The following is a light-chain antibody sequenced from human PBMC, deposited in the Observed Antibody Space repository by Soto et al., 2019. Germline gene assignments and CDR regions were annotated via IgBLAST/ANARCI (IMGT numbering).Light chain of an antibody. V-gene: IGKV3-20*01. CDR2: GAS. CDR1: QSVSSSY. Sequence: EILFTQSPGTLSLSPGERATLSCRASQSVSSSYLAWYQQKPAQAPRLIIYGASSRANGIPDRFSGSGSGTDFTLTISRLEPEDFALYYCQQYGSSPLFTFGPGTKVDIK. J-gene: IGKJ3*01. CDR3: QQYGSSPLFT.